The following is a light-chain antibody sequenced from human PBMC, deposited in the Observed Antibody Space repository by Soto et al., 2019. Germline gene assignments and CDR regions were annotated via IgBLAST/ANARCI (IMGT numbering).Light chain of an antibody. V-gene: IGKV3-20*01. CDR2: GAS. Sequence: EIVLTQSPGTLSLSPGKRATLSCRASQSVSSYYLAWYQQKPGQAPRLLIYGASTRATGIPDRFSGSGSGTDYTLTISRLEPEDFAVYYCQQYGSSPLTFGGGPKVEIK. J-gene: IGKJ4*01. CDR3: QQYGSSPLT. CDR1: QSVSSYY.